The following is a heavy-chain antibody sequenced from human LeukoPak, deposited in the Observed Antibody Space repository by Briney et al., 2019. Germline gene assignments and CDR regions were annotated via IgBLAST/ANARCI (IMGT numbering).Heavy chain of an antibody. D-gene: IGHD2-2*01. Sequence: SQTLSLTCAISGDSVSSNSVTWDWIRQSPSRGLEWLGRTYYRSTWYNDYAVSVRGRITVNPDTSKNQFSLHLNSVTPGDTAVYYCARRLTQYDCFDPWGQGILVTVSS. CDR3: ARRLTQYDCFDP. CDR1: GDSVSSNSVT. CDR2: TYYRSTWYN. V-gene: IGHV6-1*01. J-gene: IGHJ5*02.